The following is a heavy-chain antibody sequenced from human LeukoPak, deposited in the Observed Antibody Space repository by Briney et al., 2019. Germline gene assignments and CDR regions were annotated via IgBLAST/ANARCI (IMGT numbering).Heavy chain of an antibody. D-gene: IGHD2-2*01. V-gene: IGHV3-23*01. CDR3: AGRYCSSTSCFYYYYYMDV. Sequence: GGSLRLSCAASGLTFSSYGMSWVRQAPGKGLEWVSAISGSGGSTYYADSVKGRFTISRDNSKNTLYLQMNSLRAEDTAVYYCAGRYCSSTSCFYYYYYMDVWGKGTTATVSS. CDR1: GLTFSSYG. J-gene: IGHJ6*03. CDR2: ISGSGGST.